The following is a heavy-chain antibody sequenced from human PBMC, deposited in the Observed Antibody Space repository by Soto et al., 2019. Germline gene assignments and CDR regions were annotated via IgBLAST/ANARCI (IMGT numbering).Heavy chain of an antibody. CDR3: ARAPYYYDSSRYYYV. Sequence: EVQLVESGGGLVKPGGSLRLSCAASGFTFSSYSMNWVRQAPGKGLEWVSSISSSSSYIYYADSVKGRFTISRDNTKNSLYLQMNGLRAEDTAVYYCARAPYYYDSSRYYYVWGQGTLVTVSS. CDR2: ISSSSSYI. D-gene: IGHD3-22*01. CDR1: GFTFSSYS. V-gene: IGHV3-21*01. J-gene: IGHJ4*02.